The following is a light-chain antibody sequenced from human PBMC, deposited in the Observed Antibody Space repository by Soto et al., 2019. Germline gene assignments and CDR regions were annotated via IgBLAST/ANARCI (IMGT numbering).Light chain of an antibody. J-gene: IGKJ1*01. CDR1: QSISSF. CDR2: DAS. Sequence: EIVLTQSAATLSLSPGERATLSCRASQSISSFLAWSQHKPGQAPRLLIYDASNRATGIPARFSGSGSGTDFTLTISSLEPEDFAVYYCHQRSNWPRTFGQGTKVDIK. V-gene: IGKV3-11*01. CDR3: HQRSNWPRT.